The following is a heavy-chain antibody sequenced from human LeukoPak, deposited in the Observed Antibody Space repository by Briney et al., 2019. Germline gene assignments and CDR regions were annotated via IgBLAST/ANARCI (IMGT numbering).Heavy chain of an antibody. CDR3: ARGGITMVRGVTDNNWFDP. CDR1: GYSISSGYY. J-gene: IGHJ5*02. Sequence: SETLSLTCTVSGYSISSGYYWGWIRQSPGKGLEWIGSIYHSGSTYYNPSLTSRVTISVDTSKNQFSLKLSSVTAADTAVYYCARGGITMVRGVTDNNWFDPWGQGTLVTVSS. V-gene: IGHV4-38-2*02. D-gene: IGHD3-10*01. CDR2: IYHSGST.